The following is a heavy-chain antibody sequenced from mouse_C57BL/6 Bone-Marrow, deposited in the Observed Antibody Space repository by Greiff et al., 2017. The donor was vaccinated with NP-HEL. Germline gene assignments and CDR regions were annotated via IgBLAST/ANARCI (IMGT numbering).Heavy chain of an antibody. CDR3: ARRNLLGDYYAMDY. J-gene: IGHJ4*01. D-gene: IGHD1-1*01. CDR1: GYTFTSYW. V-gene: IGHV1-69*01. CDR2: IDPSDSYT. Sequence: QVQLQQPGAELVMPGASVKLSCKASGYTFTSYWMHWVKQRPGQGLEWIGDIDPSDSYTNYNQKFKGKSTLTVDKSSSTAYMQLSSLTSEDSAVYYCARRNLLGDYYAMDYWGQGTSVTVSS.